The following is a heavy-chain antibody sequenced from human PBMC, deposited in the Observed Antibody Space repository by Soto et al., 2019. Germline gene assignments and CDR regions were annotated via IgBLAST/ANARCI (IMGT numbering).Heavy chain of an antibody. CDR3: ARDRGFSDPTTVTWGYYYGMDV. CDR1: GYTFTGYY. Sequence: ASVKVSCKASGYTFTGYYMHWVRQAPGQRLEWMGWINPNSGGTNYAQKFQGWVTMTRDTSISTAYMELSRLRSDDTAVYYCARDRGFSDPTTVTWGYYYGMDVWGQGTTVTVSS. CDR2: INPNSGGT. J-gene: IGHJ6*02. V-gene: IGHV1-2*04. D-gene: IGHD4-4*01.